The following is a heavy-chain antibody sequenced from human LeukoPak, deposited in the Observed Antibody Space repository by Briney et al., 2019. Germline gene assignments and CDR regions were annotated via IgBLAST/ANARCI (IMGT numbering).Heavy chain of an antibody. CDR2: ISGSGGST. Sequence: GGSLRLSCAASGLSFSTYAMNWVRQAPGKGLEWVSSISGSGGSTYYADSVKGRFTISRDNSKNTLYLQMNSLRAEDTAVYFCAKDYDSSGNYYDYWGQGTLVTVSS. CDR1: GLSFSTYA. D-gene: IGHD3-22*01. CDR3: AKDYDSSGNYYDY. J-gene: IGHJ4*02. V-gene: IGHV3-23*01.